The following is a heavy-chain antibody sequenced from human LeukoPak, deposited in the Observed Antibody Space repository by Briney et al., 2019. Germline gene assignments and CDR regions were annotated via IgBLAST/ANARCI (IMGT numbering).Heavy chain of an antibody. CDR1: GFTFSSYA. D-gene: IGHD2-15*01. V-gene: IGHV3-23*01. CDR2: ISGSGCST. Sequence: PGGSLRLSCAASGFTFSSYAMSCVRQAPGKGREWVSAISGSGCSTYYADSVKGRFTISRDNSKNTLYLQMNSLRAEDTAVYYCARWRATPLGAFDIWGHGTMVAVSS. CDR3: ARWRATPLGAFDI. J-gene: IGHJ3*02.